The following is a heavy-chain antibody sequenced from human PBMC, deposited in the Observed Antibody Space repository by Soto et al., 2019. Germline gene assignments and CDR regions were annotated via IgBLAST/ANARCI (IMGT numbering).Heavy chain of an antibody. CDR1: GGSFSGYY. D-gene: IGHD2-2*03. Sequence: SETLSLTCAVYGGSFSGYYWSWIRQPPGKGLEWIGEINHSGSTNYNPSLKSRVTISVDTSKNQFSLKLSSVTAADTAVYYCARGVPMDIVVVPAASFSDNWFDPWGQGTLVTVS. V-gene: IGHV4-34*01. CDR3: ARGVPMDIVVVPAASFSDNWFDP. J-gene: IGHJ5*02. CDR2: INHSGST.